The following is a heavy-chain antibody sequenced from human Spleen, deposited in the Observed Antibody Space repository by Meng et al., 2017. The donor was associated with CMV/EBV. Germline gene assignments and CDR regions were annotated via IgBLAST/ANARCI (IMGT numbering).Heavy chain of an antibody. CDR2: ISAYDGNT. Sequence: ASVKVSCKASGYTFTNYGISWVRQAPGQGLEWMGWISAYDGNTNYAQNLQGRVTMTTDTSTDTAYKEMRSLRSDDTAVYYCARDLPLSYDFWSDYYYLCLDLWGQGTLVTVSS. V-gene: IGHV1-18*01. CDR3: ARDLPLSYDFWSDYYYLCLDL. J-gene: IGHJ4*02. D-gene: IGHD3-3*01. CDR1: GYTFTNYG.